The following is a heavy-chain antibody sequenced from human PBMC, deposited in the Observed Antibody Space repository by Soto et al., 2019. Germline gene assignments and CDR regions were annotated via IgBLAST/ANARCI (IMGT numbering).Heavy chain of an antibody. J-gene: IGHJ4*02. Sequence: VQLQESGPGLVRPSETLSLTCTVSGGSISSSNFYWSWIRQPPGKGLEWIGHIYFSGSTSYIPSSESRLTISLNASNNQFPLKLPSFTSVDTAVYYWAIVTHGGNPSFDLWGQGAVVTVSS. V-gene: IGHV4-30-4*03. CDR3: AIVTHGGNPSFDL. CDR2: IYFSGST. D-gene: IGHD1-26*01. CDR1: GGSISSSNFY.